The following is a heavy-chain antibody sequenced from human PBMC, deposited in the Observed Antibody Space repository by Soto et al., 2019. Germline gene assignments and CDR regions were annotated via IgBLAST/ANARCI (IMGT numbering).Heavy chain of an antibody. CDR1: GGSFSGYY. D-gene: IGHD1-26*01. V-gene: IGHV4-34*01. Sequence: SETLSLTCAVYGGSFSGYYWSWIRQPPVKELEWIGEINHSGGTNYNPSLKSRVTISVDTSKNQFSLKLSSVTAADTAVFYCARLRWEQPWVFDYWGQGTLVTVSS. CDR2: INHSGGT. CDR3: ARLRWEQPWVFDY. J-gene: IGHJ4*02.